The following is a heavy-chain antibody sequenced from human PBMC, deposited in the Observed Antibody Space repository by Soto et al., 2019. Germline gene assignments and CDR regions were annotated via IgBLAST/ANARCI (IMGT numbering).Heavy chain of an antibody. J-gene: IGHJ4*02. D-gene: IGHD5-18*01. V-gene: IGHV3-21*01. CDR1: GFTFSNFA. CDR3: AREGDSYGPYYFDY. CDR2: ISSSGGYI. Sequence: PVGSLRLSCAASGFTFSNFAMNWVSQAPGRGLEWLSAISSSGGYIYYADSVRGRFTISRDNAKISVFLQMNSLRADDTAVYYCAREGDSYGPYYFDYWGQGALVTVSS.